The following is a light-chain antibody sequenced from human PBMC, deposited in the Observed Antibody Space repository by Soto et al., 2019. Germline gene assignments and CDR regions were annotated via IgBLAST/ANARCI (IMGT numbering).Light chain of an antibody. Sequence: EIVLTQSPATLSSSPGERATLSCRASQSISTNLAWYQQKPGQPPRLLMYGASTRATGIPARFSGSGSGAEFTLTISSLQSEDFAFYYCQQYDNWPPYTFGQGTRLENK. V-gene: IGKV3-15*01. CDR3: QQYDNWPPYT. J-gene: IGKJ5*01. CDR1: QSISTN. CDR2: GAS.